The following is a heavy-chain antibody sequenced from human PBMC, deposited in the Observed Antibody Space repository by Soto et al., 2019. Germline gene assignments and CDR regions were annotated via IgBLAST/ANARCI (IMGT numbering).Heavy chain of an antibody. CDR1: SGSISTSNW. CDR3: ARGNRDYYYYMDV. D-gene: IGHD3-10*01. V-gene: IGHV4-4*02. Sequence: QVQLQESGPGLVKPSGTLSLTCAVSSGSISTSNWWSWVRQPPGKGLEWIGEIYRSGSTNYNSSLKSRVTISVDKSKNQFSLKLSSVTAADTAVYYCARGNRDYYYYMDVWGKGTTVTVSS. J-gene: IGHJ6*03. CDR2: IYRSGST.